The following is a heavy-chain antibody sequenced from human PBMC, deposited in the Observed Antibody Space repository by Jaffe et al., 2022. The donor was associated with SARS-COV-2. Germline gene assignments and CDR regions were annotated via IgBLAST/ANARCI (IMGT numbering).Heavy chain of an antibody. V-gene: IGHV3-30-3*01. Sequence: QVQLVESGGGVVQPGRSLRLSCAASGFTFSSYAMHWVRQAPGKGLEWVAVISYDGSNKYYADSVKGRFTISRDNSKNTLYLQMNSLRAEDTAVYYCARVLGVATYYYYGMDVWGQGTTVTVSS. CDR3: ARVLGVATYYYYGMDV. J-gene: IGHJ6*02. CDR2: ISYDGSNK. CDR1: GFTFSSYA. D-gene: IGHD3-3*01.